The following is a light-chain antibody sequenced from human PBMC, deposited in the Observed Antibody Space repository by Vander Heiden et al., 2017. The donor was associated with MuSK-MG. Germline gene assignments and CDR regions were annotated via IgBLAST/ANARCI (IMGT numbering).Light chain of an antibody. CDR1: SSNHGSNT. Sequence: QSVLTQPPSASGTPGQRGTISCSGSSSNHGSNTINWCPQLPETAPNLLIYSNNQRPSGGPDRFSGSKSGTSASLAISGLQSEDEADYYCAAWDDSLNGFVVFGGGTKLTVL. V-gene: IGLV1-44*01. CDR2: SNN. CDR3: AAWDDSLNGFVV. J-gene: IGLJ2*01.